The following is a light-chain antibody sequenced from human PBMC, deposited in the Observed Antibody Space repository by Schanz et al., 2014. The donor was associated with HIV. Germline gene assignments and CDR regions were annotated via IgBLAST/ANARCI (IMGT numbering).Light chain of an antibody. CDR1: SSNIGSNY. Sequence: QSVLTQPPSASGTPGQRVTISCSGSSSNIGSNYVYWYQQLPGTAPKLLIYRNNQRPSGVPDRFSGSKSGTSASLAISGLRSEDEADYYCSSYTSSSTPHVVFGGGTKVTVL. V-gene: IGLV1-47*01. CDR2: RNN. J-gene: IGLJ2*01. CDR3: SSYTSSSTPHVV.